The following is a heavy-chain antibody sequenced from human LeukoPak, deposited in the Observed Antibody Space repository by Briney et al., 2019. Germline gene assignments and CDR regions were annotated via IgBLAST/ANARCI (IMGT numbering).Heavy chain of an antibody. CDR3: AREMATINAFDI. D-gene: IGHD5-24*01. J-gene: IGHJ3*02. V-gene: IGHV4-61*02. CDR2: IYTSGRT. Sequence: SQTLSLTCTVSGGSISSGSYYWSWIRQPAGKVLEWIGRIYTSGRTNYNPSLKSRVTISVDTSKNQFSLKLSSVTAADTAVYYCAREMATINAFDIWGQGTMVTVSS. CDR1: GGSISSGSYY.